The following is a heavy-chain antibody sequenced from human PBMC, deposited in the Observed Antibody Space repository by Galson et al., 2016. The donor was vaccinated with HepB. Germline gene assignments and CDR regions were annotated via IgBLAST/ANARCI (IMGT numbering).Heavy chain of an antibody. V-gene: IGHV1-18*01. CDR3: ARDIAITLNYEEGMDV. CDR1: GYTFTSYG. Sequence: SVKVSCKASGYTFTSYGISWVRQAPGQGLEWMGWISAYKGNTNYAQKLQGRVTMTTDTSTSTAYMELRSLRSDDTAVYYCARDIAITLNYEEGMDVWGQGTTVTVSS. J-gene: IGHJ6*02. D-gene: IGHD2/OR15-2a*01. CDR2: ISAYKGNT.